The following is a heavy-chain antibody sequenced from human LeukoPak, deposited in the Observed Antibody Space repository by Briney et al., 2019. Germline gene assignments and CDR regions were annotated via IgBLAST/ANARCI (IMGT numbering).Heavy chain of an antibody. CDR1: GFTFSSYS. CDR3: ATTVVRGVMSNDAFDI. V-gene: IGHV3-21*01. D-gene: IGHD3-10*01. J-gene: IGHJ3*02. CDR2: ISSSSSYI. Sequence: GGSLRLSCAASGFTFSSYSMNWVRQAPGKGLEWVSSISSSSSYIYYADSVKGRFTISRDNAKNSLYLQMNSLRAEDTAVYYCATTVVRGVMSNDAFDIWGQGTMVTVSS.